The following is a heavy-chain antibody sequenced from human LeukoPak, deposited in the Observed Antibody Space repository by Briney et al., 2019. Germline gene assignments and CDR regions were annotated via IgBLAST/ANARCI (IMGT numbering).Heavy chain of an antibody. D-gene: IGHD1-7*01. Sequence: SVKVSCKASGGTFISYAISWVRQAPGQGLEWMGGIIPIFGTANYAQKFQGRVTITADASTSTAYMELSSLRSEDTAVYYCAREPRGRITGTTGPYYYYMDVWGKGTTVTVSS. CDR2: IIPIFGTA. CDR3: AREPRGRITGTTGPYYYYMDV. J-gene: IGHJ6*03. V-gene: IGHV1-69*01. CDR1: GGTFISYA.